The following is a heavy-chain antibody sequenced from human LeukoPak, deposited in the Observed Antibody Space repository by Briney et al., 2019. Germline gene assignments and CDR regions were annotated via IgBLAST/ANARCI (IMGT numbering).Heavy chain of an antibody. CDR1: GGSISGSSYS. CDR3: ARTPYNSDWEFDY. Sequence: SETLSLTCTVSGGSISGSSYSWGWIRQPPGKGLEWIGNIHYTGSAYYNPSLRSRVTISVDTSKNQFSLRLSSVTATDTALYYCARTPYNSDWEFDYWGQGTLVTVSS. J-gene: IGHJ4*02. V-gene: IGHV4-39*01. D-gene: IGHD6-19*01. CDR2: IHYTGSA.